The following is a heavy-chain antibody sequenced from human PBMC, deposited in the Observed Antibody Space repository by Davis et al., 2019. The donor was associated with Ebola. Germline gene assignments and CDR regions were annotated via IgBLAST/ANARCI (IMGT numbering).Heavy chain of an antibody. Sequence: GESLKISCKGSGYSFTSYWISWVRQMPGKGLEWMGRIDPSDSYTNYSPSFQGHVTISADKSISTAYLQWSGLKASDTAMYYCASKRYYYYGMDVWGQGTTVTVSS. V-gene: IGHV5-10-1*01. CDR2: IDPSDSYT. J-gene: IGHJ6*02. CDR1: GYSFTSYW. CDR3: ASKRYYYYGMDV.